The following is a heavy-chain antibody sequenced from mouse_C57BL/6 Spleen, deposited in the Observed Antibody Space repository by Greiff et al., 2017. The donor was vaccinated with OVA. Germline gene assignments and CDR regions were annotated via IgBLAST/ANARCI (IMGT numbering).Heavy chain of an antibody. J-gene: IGHJ3*01. CDR1: GYSITSGYY. CDR2: ISYDGSN. CDR3: ARVDDYVRFGY. D-gene: IGHD2-4*01. Sequence: EVQLQQSGPGLVKPSQSLSLTCSVTGYSITSGYYWNWIRQFPGNKLEWMGYISYDGSNNYNPSLKNRISITRDTSKNQFFLKLNSVTTEDTATYYCARVDDYVRFGYWGQGTLVTVSA. V-gene: IGHV3-6*01.